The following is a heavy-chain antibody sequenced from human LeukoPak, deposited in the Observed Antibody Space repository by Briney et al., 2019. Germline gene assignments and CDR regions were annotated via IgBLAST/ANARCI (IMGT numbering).Heavy chain of an antibody. V-gene: IGHV4-34*01. J-gene: IGHJ1*01. CDR3: ARGNTSIKYFQH. D-gene: IGHD5-18*01. CDR2: INHSGST. Sequence: SETLSLTCAVYGGSFSGDYWSWIRQPPGKGLEWIGEINHSGSTNYNPSLKSRVTISVDTSKNQFSLKLSSVTAADTAVYYCARGNTSIKYFQHWGQGTLVTVSS. CDR1: GGSFSGDY.